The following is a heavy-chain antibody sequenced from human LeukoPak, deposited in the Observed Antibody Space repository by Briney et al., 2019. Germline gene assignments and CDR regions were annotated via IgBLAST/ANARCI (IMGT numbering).Heavy chain of an antibody. CDR2: INHSGCA. Sequence: SETLSLTCAVYGGSFSGYYWSWIRQPPGKGLEWIGEINHSGCANYNPSLKSRVTISVDTSKNQFSLKLSSVTAADTAVYYCARGAYSSSSGIGVDYWGQGTLVTVSS. CDR3: ARGAYSSSSGIGVDY. V-gene: IGHV4-34*01. D-gene: IGHD6-6*01. CDR1: GGSFSGYY. J-gene: IGHJ4*02.